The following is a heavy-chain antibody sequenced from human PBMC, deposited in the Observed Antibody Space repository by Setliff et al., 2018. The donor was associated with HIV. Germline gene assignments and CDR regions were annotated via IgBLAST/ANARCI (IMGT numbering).Heavy chain of an antibody. Sequence: SETLSLTCTVSGGSIRSYYWIWIRQAADKGLELIGRIYSSGNTNYNPSLKSRVSMSVDTPNNQISLKLSSATAADTAMYYCARDRNYQDTSGYWQVFDIWGQGTMVTVSS. CDR2: IYSSGNT. CDR1: GGSIRSYY. V-gene: IGHV4-4*07. D-gene: IGHD3-22*01. CDR3: ARDRNYQDTSGYWQVFDI. J-gene: IGHJ3*02.